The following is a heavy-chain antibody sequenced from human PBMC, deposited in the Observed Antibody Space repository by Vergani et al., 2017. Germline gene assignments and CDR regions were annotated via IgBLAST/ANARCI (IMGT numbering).Heavy chain of an antibody. CDR3: TTDNQQSSLGHCSVTNCYGGVFDI. D-gene: IGHD2-15*01. Sequence: QVQLVETGGGVVQPGGSLRLYCATSGFSFNTYGAHWVRQAPGKGLEWVAVISYDGSNKYYADSVKGRFTISRDNSKNTLYLQMNSLKTEDTAVYYCTTDNQQSSLGHCSVTNCYGGVFDIWGQGTVVTVSS. J-gene: IGHJ3*02. CDR2: ISYDGSNK. CDR1: GFSFNTYG. V-gene: IGHV3-30*19.